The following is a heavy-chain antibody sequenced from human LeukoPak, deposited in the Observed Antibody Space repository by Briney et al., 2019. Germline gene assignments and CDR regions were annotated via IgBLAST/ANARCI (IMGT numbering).Heavy chain of an antibody. CDR2: INHSGST. V-gene: IGHV4-34*01. Sequence: SETLSLTCAVYGGSFSGYYWSSIRQPPGKGLEWIGEINHSGSTNYNPSLKSRVTISVDTSKNQFSLKLSSVTAADTAVYYCARGPGGGNSRRYFQHWGQGTLVTVSS. J-gene: IGHJ1*01. D-gene: IGHD4-23*01. CDR1: GGSFSGYY. CDR3: ARGPGGGNSRRYFQH.